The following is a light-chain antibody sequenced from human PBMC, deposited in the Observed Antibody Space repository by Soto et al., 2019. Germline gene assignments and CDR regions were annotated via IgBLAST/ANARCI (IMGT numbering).Light chain of an antibody. Sequence: EIVLTQSPGILSLSPGEGATLYCRASQSLSNFFLAWYQQKPGQAPRLLIYGTSIRATGIPDRFSGSGSETDFTLTVNRLEPEDFAVYYCQQYENSPITFGQGTRLEIK. CDR1: QSLSNFF. CDR2: GTS. CDR3: QQYENSPIT. J-gene: IGKJ5*01. V-gene: IGKV3-20*01.